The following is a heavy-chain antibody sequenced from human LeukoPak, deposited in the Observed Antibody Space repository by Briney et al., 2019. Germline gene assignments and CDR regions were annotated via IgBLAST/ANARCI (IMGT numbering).Heavy chain of an antibody. Sequence: ASVKVSCKISGYTLTEVSMHWGRQAPGKGLEWRGGFDPADGEPIYAQKFQGRVTMSEDTSTDTAYMDLSSLRSEDTAVYYCATEVVGYGDVHYFDSWGQGTLVTVSS. D-gene: IGHD4-17*01. J-gene: IGHJ4*02. CDR3: ATEVVGYGDVHYFDS. CDR2: FDPADGEP. CDR1: GYTLTEVS. V-gene: IGHV1-24*01.